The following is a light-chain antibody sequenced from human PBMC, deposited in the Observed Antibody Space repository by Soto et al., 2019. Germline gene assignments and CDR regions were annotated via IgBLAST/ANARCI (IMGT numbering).Light chain of an antibody. CDR3: QQYGSSPLYT. CDR1: QSVSSNY. V-gene: IGKV3-20*01. J-gene: IGKJ2*01. Sequence: EIVLTQSPGTLSLSPGERATLSCRASQSVSSNYLAWYQQKPGQAPRLLIDGAPNRATGIPDRFSGSGSGTDFTLTISRLEPEDYAVYYCQQYGSSPLYTCGQGTKLEIK. CDR2: GAP.